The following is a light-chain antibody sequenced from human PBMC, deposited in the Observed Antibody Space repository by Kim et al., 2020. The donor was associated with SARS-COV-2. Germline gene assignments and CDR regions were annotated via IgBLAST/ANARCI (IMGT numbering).Light chain of an antibody. Sequence: VALGQTVRITCQVDSLRSYYASWYQQKPGQAPVLVIYGKNNRPSGIPDRFSGSSSGNTASLTITGAQAEDEADYYCNSRDSSGNRVFGGGTQLTVL. CDR2: GKN. J-gene: IGLJ3*02. CDR1: SLRSYY. CDR3: NSRDSSGNRV. V-gene: IGLV3-19*01.